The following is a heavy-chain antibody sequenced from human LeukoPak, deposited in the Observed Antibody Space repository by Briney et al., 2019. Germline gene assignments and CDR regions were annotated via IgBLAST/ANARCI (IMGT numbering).Heavy chain of an antibody. V-gene: IGHV3-30-3*01. CDR1: GFTFSSHS. Sequence: GGSLRLSCAASGFTFSSHSMHWVRQAPGKGLEWVAVVSYDGSSKYYADSVKGRFTISRDNSKNTLYLQMNSLRDEDTAVYYCARDPIVVLKTFYFDYWGQGTLVTVSS. CDR2: VSYDGSSK. J-gene: IGHJ4*02. D-gene: IGHD3-22*01. CDR3: ARDPIVVLKTFYFDY.